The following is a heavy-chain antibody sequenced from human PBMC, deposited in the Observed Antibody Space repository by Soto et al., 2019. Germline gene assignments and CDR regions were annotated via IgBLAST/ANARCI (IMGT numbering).Heavy chain of an antibody. D-gene: IGHD3-10*01. CDR1: GGSISSYY. J-gene: IGHJ6*02. Sequence: SETLSLTCTVSGGSISSYYWSWIRQPAGKGLEWIGRIYTSGSTNYNPSLKSRVTMSVDTSKNQFSLKLSSVTAADTAVYYCARVNARLGELFSDYYYGTDVWGQGTTVTVSS. CDR3: ARVNARLGELFSDYYYGTDV. CDR2: IYTSGST. V-gene: IGHV4-4*07.